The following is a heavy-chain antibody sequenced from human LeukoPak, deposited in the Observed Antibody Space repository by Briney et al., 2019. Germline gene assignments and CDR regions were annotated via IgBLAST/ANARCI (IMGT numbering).Heavy chain of an antibody. CDR2: IYFSGST. D-gene: IGHD3-16*01. Sequence: SEILSLTCTVSGGSISSSSYYWGWIRQHPWEGLEWIGYIYFSGSTYYNPSLKSRVTISVDTSKNQFSLKLRSVSAADTAVYFCARAGGNVVPFDLWGRGTMVTVSS. V-gene: IGHV4-31*03. CDR3: ARAGGNVVPFDL. CDR1: GGSISSSSYY. J-gene: IGHJ2*01.